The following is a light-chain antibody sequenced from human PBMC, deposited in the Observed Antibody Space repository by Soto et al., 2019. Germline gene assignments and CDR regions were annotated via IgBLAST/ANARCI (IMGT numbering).Light chain of an antibody. CDR1: SSDVGGYNY. J-gene: IGLJ2*01. V-gene: IGLV2-14*01. Sequence: QSVLTQPASVSGSPGQSITISCTGTSSDVGGYNYVSWYQQHPGKAPKLMIYEVSNRPSGVSNRFSGSKSGNTASLTISGLQAKDEADYYCTSYTGSSTVVFGGGTKVTVL. CDR3: TSYTGSSTVV. CDR2: EVS.